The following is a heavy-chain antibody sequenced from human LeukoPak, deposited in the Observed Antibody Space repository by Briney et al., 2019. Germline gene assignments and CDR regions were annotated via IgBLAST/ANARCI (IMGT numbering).Heavy chain of an antibody. D-gene: IGHD2-2*02. Sequence: GGSLRLSCAASGFTFSSYGMHWVRQAPGKGLEWVAVISYDGSNKYYADSVKGRFIISRDNSKNTLYLQMNSLRAEDTAVYYCAKDRGPRASWYKVFLDYWGQGTLVTVSS. CDR1: GFTFSSYG. CDR2: ISYDGSNK. V-gene: IGHV3-30*18. J-gene: IGHJ4*02. CDR3: AKDRGPRASWYKVFLDY.